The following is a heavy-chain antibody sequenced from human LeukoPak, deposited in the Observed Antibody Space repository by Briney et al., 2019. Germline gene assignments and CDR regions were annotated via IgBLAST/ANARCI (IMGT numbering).Heavy chain of an antibody. D-gene: IGHD3-22*01. J-gene: IGHJ4*02. CDR3: ARDRPRSGYSLASGGY. CDR1: GYTFTGYY. Sequence: ASVKVSCKASGYTFTGYYMHWVRQAPGQGLEWMGRINPNSGGTNYAQKFQGRVTMTRDTSISSAYMELSRLRSDDKAVYYWARDRPRSGYSLASGGYWGQGTLVTVS. V-gene: IGHV1-2*06. CDR2: INPNSGGT.